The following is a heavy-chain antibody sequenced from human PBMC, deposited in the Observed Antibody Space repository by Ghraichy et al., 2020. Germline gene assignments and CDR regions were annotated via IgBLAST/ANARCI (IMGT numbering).Heavy chain of an antibody. CDR3: GRGGYIYGSNPVDY. CDR2: IKQDGGEK. V-gene: IGHV3-7*04. Sequence: GGSLRLSCAASGFTFNTYYMTWVRQAPGKGLEWVANIKQDGGEKYYVDSVKGRFTISRDNAKDSVYLQMNSLRAEDTAVYYCGRGGYIYGSNPVDYWGQGTQATVSS. J-gene: IGHJ4*02. D-gene: IGHD5-18*01. CDR1: GFTFNTYY.